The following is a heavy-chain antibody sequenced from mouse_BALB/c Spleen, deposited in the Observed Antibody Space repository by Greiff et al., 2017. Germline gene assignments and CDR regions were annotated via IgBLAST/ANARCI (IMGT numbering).Heavy chain of an antibody. CDR3: AREGGKDAMDY. CDR2: INPSNGRT. CDR1: GYTFTSYW. Sequence: VQLQQPGAELVKPGASVKLSCKASGYTFTSYWMHWVKQRPGQGLEWIGEINPSNGRTNYNEKFKSKATLTVDKSSSTAYMQLSSLTSEDSAVYYCAREGGKDAMDYWGQGTSVTVSS. J-gene: IGHJ4*01. V-gene: IGHV1S81*02.